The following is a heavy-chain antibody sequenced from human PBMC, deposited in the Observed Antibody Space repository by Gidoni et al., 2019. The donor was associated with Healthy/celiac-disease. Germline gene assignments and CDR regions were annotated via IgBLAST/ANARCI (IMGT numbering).Heavy chain of an antibody. CDR2: IFSNDEK. D-gene: IGHD1-26*01. CDR1: GFSLSNARMG. CDR3: ARTRGGSYAFSDY. V-gene: IGHV2-26*01. J-gene: IGHJ4*02. Sequence: QVTLKESGPVLVKPTETLTLTCTVSGFSLSNARMGVSWIRQPPGKALEWLAHIFSNDEKSYSTSLKSRLTISKDTSKSQVVLTMTNMDPVDTATYYCARTRGGSYAFSDYWGQGTLVTVSS.